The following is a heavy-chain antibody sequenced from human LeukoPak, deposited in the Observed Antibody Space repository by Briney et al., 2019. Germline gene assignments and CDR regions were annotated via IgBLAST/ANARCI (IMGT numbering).Heavy chain of an antibody. CDR3: AKLMYYDSSGYYDEKLDY. D-gene: IGHD3-22*01. CDR2: ISSSSSTI. CDR1: GFTFSSYS. V-gene: IGHV3-48*01. Sequence: GGSLRLYCAASGFTFSSYSMNWVLQAPGKGLEWVSYISSSSSTIYYADSVKGRFTISRDNSKNTLYLQMNSLRAEDTAVYYCAKLMYYDSSGYYDEKLDYWGQGTLVTVSS. J-gene: IGHJ4*02.